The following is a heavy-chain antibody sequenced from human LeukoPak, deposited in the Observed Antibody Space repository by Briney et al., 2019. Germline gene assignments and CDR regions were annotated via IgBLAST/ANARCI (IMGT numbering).Heavy chain of an antibody. D-gene: IGHD6-13*01. CDR1: GGSVSSGTYY. J-gene: IGHJ4*02. V-gene: IGHV4-61*01. CDR3: ARDGAAAGTSFDY. CDR2: IYYSGSP. Sequence: SETLSLTCTVSGGSVSSGTYYWSWIRQPPGKGLEWIGYIYYSGSPNYSPSLKSRVTISVDTSKNQFSLKLSSVTAADTAVYYCARDGAAAGTSFDYWGQGTLVTVSS.